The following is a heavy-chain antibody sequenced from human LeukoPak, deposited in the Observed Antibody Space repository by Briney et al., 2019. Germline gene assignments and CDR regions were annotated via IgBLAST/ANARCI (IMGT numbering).Heavy chain of an antibody. J-gene: IGHJ4*02. CDR3: ARGIESYGDYGY. D-gene: IGHD4-17*01. CDR2: MYNSGST. V-gene: IGHV4-59*01. CDR1: GGSIGGSY. Sequence: SETLSLTCTVSGGSIGGSYWSWIRQPPGRGLEWIAYMYNSGSTNYNPSLKSRVTISIDTSKNQFSLKLSSLTAADTAIYYCARGIESYGDYGYWGQGILVTVSS.